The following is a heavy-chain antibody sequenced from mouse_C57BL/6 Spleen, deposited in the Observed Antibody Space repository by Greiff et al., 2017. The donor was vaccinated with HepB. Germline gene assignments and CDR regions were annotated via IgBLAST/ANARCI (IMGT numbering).Heavy chain of an antibody. CDR3: ARDVDWYFDV. Sequence: EVKLVESEGGLVQPGSSMKLSCTASGFTFSDYYMAWVRQVPEKGLEWVANINYDGSSTYYLDSLKSRFIISRDNAKNILYLQMSSLKSEDTATYYCARDVDWYFDVWGTGTTVTVSS. CDR1: GFTFSDYY. J-gene: IGHJ1*03. CDR2: INYDGSST. V-gene: IGHV5-16*01.